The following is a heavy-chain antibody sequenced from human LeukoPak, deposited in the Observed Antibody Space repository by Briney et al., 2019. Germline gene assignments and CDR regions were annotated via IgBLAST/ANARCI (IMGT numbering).Heavy chain of an antibody. CDR3: ARGNWFDP. CDR2: ISPSGSAM. CDR1: GFTFSSYE. V-gene: IGHV3-48*03. J-gene: IGHJ5*02. Sequence: PGGSLRLSCAASGFTFSSYEMNWVRQAPGKGLEWVSYISPSGSAMYYADSVKGRFTISRDNAKNSLFLQMNSLRADDTALYYCARGNWFDPWGQGTLVIVSS.